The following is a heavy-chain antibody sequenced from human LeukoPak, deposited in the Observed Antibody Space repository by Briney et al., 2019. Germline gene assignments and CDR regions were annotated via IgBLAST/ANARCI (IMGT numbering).Heavy chain of an antibody. Sequence: GGSLRLSCAASGYTFSSYSMNWVRQAPGKGLEWVSSISSSSSYIYYADSVKGRFTISRDNAKNSLYLQMNSLRAEDTAVYYCARGSAYYYDSSGYSDYWGQGTLVTVSS. CDR3: ARGSAYYYDSSGYSDY. D-gene: IGHD3-22*01. CDR2: ISSSSSYI. V-gene: IGHV3-21*01. CDR1: GYTFSSYS. J-gene: IGHJ4*02.